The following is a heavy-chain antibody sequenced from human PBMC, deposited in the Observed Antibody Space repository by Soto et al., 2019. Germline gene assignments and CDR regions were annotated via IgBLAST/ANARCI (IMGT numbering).Heavy chain of an antibody. CDR1: GYSFTSYW. J-gene: IGHJ5*02. D-gene: IGHD4-17*01. Sequence: GESLKISCQGSGYSFTSYWIAWVRQMPGKGLEWMGIIYPGDSDTTYSPSFQGQVTISADKSISTAYMQWSSLKASDTAMYYCARLDDYGATAHDNWFDPWGQGTLVTVSS. CDR3: ARLDDYGATAHDNWFDP. V-gene: IGHV5-51*01. CDR2: IYPGDSDT.